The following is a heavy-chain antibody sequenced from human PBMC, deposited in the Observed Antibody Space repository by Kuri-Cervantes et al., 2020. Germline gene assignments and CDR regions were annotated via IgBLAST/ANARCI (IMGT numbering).Heavy chain of an antibody. CDR3: ARVPAAKVWTVGDYYGMDV. D-gene: IGHD2-2*01. J-gene: IGHJ6*02. Sequence: SVKVSCKASGGTFSSYAISWVRQAPGQGLEWMGGIIPIFGTANYAQKFQGRVTITADESNSTAYMELSSLRSEDTAVYYCARVPAAKVWTVGDYYGMDVWGQGTTVTVSS. CDR2: IIPIFGTA. CDR1: GGTFSSYA. V-gene: IGHV1-69*13.